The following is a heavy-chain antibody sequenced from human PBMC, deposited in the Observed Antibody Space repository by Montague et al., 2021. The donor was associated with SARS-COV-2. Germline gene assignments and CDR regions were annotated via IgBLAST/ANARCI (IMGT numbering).Heavy chain of an antibody. CDR1: GGSISSYN. CDR2: IYYSGNT. CDR3: AGLQGDGSLYGMDV. Sequence: SETLSLTCTVSGGSISSYNWSWIRQPPGKGLECIGYIYYSGNTNYNPPLKSRVTISVDASKSQFSLKLSSVTAADTAVYYCAGLQGDGSLYGMDVWGQGTTVTVS. J-gene: IGHJ6*02. V-gene: IGHV4-59*01. D-gene: IGHD5-24*01.